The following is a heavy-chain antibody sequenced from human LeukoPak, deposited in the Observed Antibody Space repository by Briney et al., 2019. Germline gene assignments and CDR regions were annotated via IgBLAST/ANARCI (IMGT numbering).Heavy chain of an antibody. D-gene: IGHD3-22*01. CDR3: VSYGGYYDSSGYYYFDY. CDR1: GGSINSYY. Sequence: SETLSLTCTVSGGSINSYYWSWIRQPPGKGLEWIGYIYYSGSTNYNPSLKSRVTISVDTSKNQFSLRLSSVTAADTAVYYCVSYGGYYDSSGYYYFDYWGQGTLVTVSS. CDR2: IYYSGST. J-gene: IGHJ4*02. V-gene: IGHV4-59*01.